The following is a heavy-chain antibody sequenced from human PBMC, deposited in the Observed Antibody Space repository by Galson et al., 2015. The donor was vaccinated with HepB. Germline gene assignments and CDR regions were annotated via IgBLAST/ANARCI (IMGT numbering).Heavy chain of an antibody. D-gene: IGHD5-12*01. CDR2: ISGSSNTI. Sequence: SLRLSCAASGFTFSTYSMNWVRQAPGKGLEWVSYISGSSNTIHYADSVKGRFTLSRDNAKNSLYLQMNSLRDEDTAVYYCARAALGYSGYDFDFWGQGTLVTVSS. J-gene: IGHJ4*02. CDR3: ARAALGYSGYDFDF. V-gene: IGHV3-48*02. CDR1: GFTFSTYS.